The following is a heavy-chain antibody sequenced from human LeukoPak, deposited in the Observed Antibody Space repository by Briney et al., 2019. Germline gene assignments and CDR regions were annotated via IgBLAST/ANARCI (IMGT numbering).Heavy chain of an antibody. CDR1: GFTFDDYA. CDR2: ISGDGGST. V-gene: IGHV3-43*02. D-gene: IGHD6-13*01. J-gene: IGHJ4*02. CDR3: AKPWTEYSSSWYFYYFDY. Sequence: PGGPLRLSCAASGFTFDDYAMHWVRQAPGKGLEWVSLISGDGGSTYYADSVKGRFTISRDNSKNSLYLQMNSLRTEDTALYYCAKPWTEYSSSWYFYYFDYWGQGTLVTVSP.